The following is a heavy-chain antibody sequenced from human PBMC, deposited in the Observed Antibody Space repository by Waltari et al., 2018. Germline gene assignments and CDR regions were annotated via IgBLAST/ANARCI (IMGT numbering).Heavy chain of an antibody. CDR2: INHSGST. V-gene: IGHV4-34*01. D-gene: IGHD6-19*01. Sequence: QVQLQQWGAGLLKPSETLSLTCAVYGGSLSGYYWSWIRQPPGKGLEWIGEINHSGSTNYNPSLKSRVTISVDTSKNQFSLKLSSVTAADTAVYYCARRRIAVAVRFYYYGMDVWGQGTTVTVSS. J-gene: IGHJ6*02. CDR1: GGSLSGYY. CDR3: ARRRIAVAVRFYYYGMDV.